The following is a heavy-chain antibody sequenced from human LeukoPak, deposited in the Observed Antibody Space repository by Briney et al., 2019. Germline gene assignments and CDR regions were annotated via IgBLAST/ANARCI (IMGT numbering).Heavy chain of an antibody. Sequence: SETLSLTCTVSGGSISSYYWSWIRQPPGKGLEWIGYIYYSGSTNYNPSLKSRVTISVDTSKNQFSLKLSSVTAADTAVYYCARDTTPLTGYCSSTSCYYGMDVWGQGTTVTVSS. J-gene: IGHJ6*02. CDR3: ARDTTPLTGYCSSTSCYYGMDV. D-gene: IGHD2-2*01. CDR2: IYYSGST. V-gene: IGHV4-59*01. CDR1: GGSISSYY.